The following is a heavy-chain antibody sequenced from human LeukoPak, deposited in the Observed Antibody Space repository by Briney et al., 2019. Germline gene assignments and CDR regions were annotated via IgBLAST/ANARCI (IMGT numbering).Heavy chain of an antibody. CDR1: GFTFSSYA. CDR3: ARHRGSYGDFIFLDF. J-gene: IGHJ4*02. D-gene: IGHD2-21*02. V-gene: IGHV3-23*01. CDR2: FSGGDSST. Sequence: GGSLRLSCAASGFTFSSYAMSWVRQAPGKGLEWVSVFSGGDSSTYYAHSVKGRFTISRDNSKNTLYLQMNSLRVEDTAVYYCARHRGSYGDFIFLDFWGQGTLVTVSS.